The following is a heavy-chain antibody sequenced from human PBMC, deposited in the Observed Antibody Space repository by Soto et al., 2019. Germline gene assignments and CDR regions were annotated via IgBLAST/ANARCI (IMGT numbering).Heavy chain of an antibody. CDR1: GFTFSDTL. CDR2: INPANGNT. Sequence: QVQLVQSGAEMKKPGASVNISCQASGFTFSDTLINWVRQGPGQGLEWMGWINPANGNTRYSESFQGRVTISSLSSASTAYVALSDLTSEDTAVYYCARDIVSVGPRGNEAFDVWGQGTMITVSS. CDR3: ARDIVSVGPRGNEAFDV. D-gene: IGHD1-26*01. J-gene: IGHJ3*01. V-gene: IGHV1-3*01.